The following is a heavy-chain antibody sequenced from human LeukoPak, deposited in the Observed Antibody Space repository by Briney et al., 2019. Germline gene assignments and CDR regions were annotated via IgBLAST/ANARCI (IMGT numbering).Heavy chain of an antibody. J-gene: IGHJ4*02. CDR2: IDWSGTRI. CDR3: AKAYLSLPASAFDS. V-gene: IGHV3-9*01. Sequence: HPGGSLRLSCAASGFTFDGFGMTWVRQSPEKGLEWVSSIDWSGTRISYADSVTGRFTISRDNAKNSLYLEMKSLRPEDKAIYYCAKAYLSLPASAFDSWGQGTPVTVSS. D-gene: IGHD6-13*01. CDR1: GFTFDGFG.